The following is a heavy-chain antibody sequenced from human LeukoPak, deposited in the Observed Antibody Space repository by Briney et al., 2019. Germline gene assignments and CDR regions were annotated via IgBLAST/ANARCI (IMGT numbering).Heavy chain of an antibody. CDR3: ARHRPGGAGDY. V-gene: IGHV5-10-1*01. D-gene: IGHD6-6*01. Sequence: GESLKISCQGSGYSFTSYWINWVRQMPGKGQEWMGRIDPSDSYTNHSPSFQGHVTISADKSLSTAYLQWSSLKASDTAMYYCARHRPGGAGDYWGQGTLVTVSS. CDR2: IDPSDSYT. CDR1: GYSFTSYW. J-gene: IGHJ4*02.